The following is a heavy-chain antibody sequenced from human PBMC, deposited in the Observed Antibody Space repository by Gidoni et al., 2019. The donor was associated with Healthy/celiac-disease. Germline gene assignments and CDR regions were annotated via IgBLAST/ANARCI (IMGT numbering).Heavy chain of an antibody. D-gene: IGHD3-22*01. Sequence: QVQLQESGPGLVKPSQTLSLTCTVSGGSISRGGYYWSWIRQHPGKGLEWIGYIYYSGSTYCNPSLKSRVTISVDTSKNQFSLKLSSVTAADTAVYYCARANSPYYYDSSGYYGGWFDPWGQGTLVTVSS. CDR1: GGSISRGGYY. CDR3: ARANSPYYYDSSGYYGGWFDP. J-gene: IGHJ5*02. V-gene: IGHV4-31*03. CDR2: IYYSGST.